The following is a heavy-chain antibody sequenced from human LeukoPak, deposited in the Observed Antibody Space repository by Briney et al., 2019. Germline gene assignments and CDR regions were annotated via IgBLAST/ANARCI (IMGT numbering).Heavy chain of an antibody. V-gene: IGHV4-39*01. CDR1: LGSLCRNTYR. CDR2: VFHYGST. Sequence: GSPSLTRTLPLGSLCRNTYRAACIRPPPGRWLGLIGSVFHYGSTYHHPSLKGRVSVSLDTSKNQFSLKLTSVTAADTAVHYCARQTYGSSIPDYLDYWGQGTLVSVSS. D-gene: IGHD6-13*01. J-gene: IGHJ4*02. CDR3: ARQTYGSSIPDYLDY.